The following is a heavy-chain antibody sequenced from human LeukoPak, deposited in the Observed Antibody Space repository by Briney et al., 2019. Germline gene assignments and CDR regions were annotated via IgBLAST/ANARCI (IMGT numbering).Heavy chain of an antibody. CDR3: ARVSSTGYCSSTSCYGYNWFDP. CDR2: INHSGST. J-gene: IGHJ5*02. D-gene: IGHD2-2*01. V-gene: IGHV4-34*01. CDR1: GGSFSGYY. Sequence: SETLSLTCAVYGGSFSGYYWSWIRQPPGKGLEWIGEINHSGSTNYNPSLKSRVTISVDTSKNQFSLKLSSVTAADTAVYYCARVSSTGYCSSTSCYGYNWFDPWGQGTLVTVSS.